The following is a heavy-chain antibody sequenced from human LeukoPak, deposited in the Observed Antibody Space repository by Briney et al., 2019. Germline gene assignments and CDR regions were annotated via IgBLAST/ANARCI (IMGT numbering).Heavy chain of an antibody. CDR2: IYTYGYT. J-gene: IGHJ4*02. Sequence: GGSLRLSCAVSGFTVSSNYMSWVRQAPGKGLEWVSVIYTYGYTYYTDSVKGRFTISRDNSKNTLYLQMNSVRAEDTAVYYCASLGAAGTDYWGQGTLVTVPS. D-gene: IGHD6-13*01. CDR1: GFTVSSNY. CDR3: ASLGAAGTDY. V-gene: IGHV3-53*01.